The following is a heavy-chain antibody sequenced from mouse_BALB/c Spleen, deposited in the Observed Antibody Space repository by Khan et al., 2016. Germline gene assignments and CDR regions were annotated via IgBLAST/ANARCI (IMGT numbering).Heavy chain of an antibody. CDR2: INSAGNDT. CDR3: TRHYYGSSFWFAY. V-gene: IGHV5-2*01. J-gene: IGHJ3*01. CDR1: EYEFPSHD. D-gene: IGHD1-1*01. Sequence: EVELVESGGGLVQPGESLKLSCESNEYEFPSHDMSWVRKTPEKRLELVAAINSAGNDTYYPDTMERRFIISSDNTKTTLYLQINSLRSENTALYYCTRHYYGSSFWFAYWGQGTLVTVSA.